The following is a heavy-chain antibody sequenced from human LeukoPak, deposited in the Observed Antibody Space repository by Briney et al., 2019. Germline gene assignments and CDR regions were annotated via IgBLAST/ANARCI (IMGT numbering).Heavy chain of an antibody. Sequence: GGSLRLSCAASGFTFSSYSMNWVRQAPGKGLEWVSYISISSSPIYYADSVKGRFTISRDNAKNSLYLQMNSLRAEDTAVYYCANSGSYNPFDYWGQGTLVTVSS. D-gene: IGHD1-26*01. J-gene: IGHJ4*02. CDR1: GFTFSSYS. CDR3: ANSGSYNPFDY. V-gene: IGHV3-48*04. CDR2: ISISSSPI.